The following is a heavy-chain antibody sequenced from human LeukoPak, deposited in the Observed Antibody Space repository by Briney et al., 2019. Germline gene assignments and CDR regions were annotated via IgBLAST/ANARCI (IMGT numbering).Heavy chain of an antibody. Sequence: SETLSLTCTVSGGSISSYYWSWIRQPAGKGLEWIGRIDTSGNTNYNPSLKSRVTMLVDTSKNQFSLKLSSVTAADTAVYYCARSPLWTIAARPLDNWGQGALVTVSS. CDR3: ARSPLWTIAARPLDN. V-gene: IGHV4-4*07. D-gene: IGHD6-6*01. J-gene: IGHJ4*02. CDR2: IDTSGNT. CDR1: GGSISSYY.